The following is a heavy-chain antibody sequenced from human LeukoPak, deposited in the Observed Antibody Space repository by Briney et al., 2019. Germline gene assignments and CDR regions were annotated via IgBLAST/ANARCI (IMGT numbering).Heavy chain of an antibody. CDR2: IYYSGST. V-gene: IGHV4-31*03. CDR3: ARGSLLMVRGAINWFDP. Sequence: SETLSLTCTVSGASISSGNYYWSWIRQHPGKGLEWIGYIYYSGSTYYNPSLKSRVTISVDTSKNQFSLKLSSVTAADTAVYYCARGSLLMVRGAINWFDPWGQGTLVTVSS. CDR1: GASISSGNYY. D-gene: IGHD3-10*01. J-gene: IGHJ5*02.